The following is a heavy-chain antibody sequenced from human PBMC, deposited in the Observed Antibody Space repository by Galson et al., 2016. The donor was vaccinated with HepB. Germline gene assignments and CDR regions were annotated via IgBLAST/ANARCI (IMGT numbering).Heavy chain of an antibody. Sequence: SETLSLTCAVNGGSFSGYYWSWVRQPPGKGLEWIGEINHSGGTHYNPSLKSRVSISLGASNNQFSLKLTSVTAADTAVYYCAGWAVATNYYYGLDAWGQGTTVTVSS. J-gene: IGHJ6*02. CDR2: INHSGGT. CDR1: GGSFSGYY. V-gene: IGHV4-34*01. D-gene: IGHD4-23*01. CDR3: AGWAVATNYYYGLDA.